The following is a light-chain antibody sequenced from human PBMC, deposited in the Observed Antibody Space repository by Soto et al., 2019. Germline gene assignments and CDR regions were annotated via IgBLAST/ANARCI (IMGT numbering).Light chain of an antibody. CDR3: QRGDT. CDR1: QSVSSN. CDR2: DAS. V-gene: IGKV3-11*01. J-gene: IGKJ5*01. Sequence: EIVLTQSPATLSLSPGERATLSCRASQSVSSNLAWYQQKPGQAPRLLIYDASNRATGIPARFSGSGSGTAFTLTLSSLEPEDFAVYYCQRGDTFGQGTRLEIK.